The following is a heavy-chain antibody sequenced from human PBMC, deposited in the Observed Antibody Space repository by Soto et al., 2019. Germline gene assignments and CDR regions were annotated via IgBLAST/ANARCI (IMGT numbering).Heavy chain of an antibody. V-gene: IGHV1-69*13. CDR1: GGTFSSYA. D-gene: IGHD2-2*01. J-gene: IGHJ6*02. Sequence: SVKVSCKASGGTFSSYAISWVRQAPGQGLEWMGGIIPIFGTANYAQKFQGRVTITADESTSTAYMELSSLRSEDTAVYYCARWGPYGSSTSCYYYYYGMDVWGQGTTVTVSS. CDR3: ARWGPYGSSTSCYYYYYGMDV. CDR2: IIPIFGTA.